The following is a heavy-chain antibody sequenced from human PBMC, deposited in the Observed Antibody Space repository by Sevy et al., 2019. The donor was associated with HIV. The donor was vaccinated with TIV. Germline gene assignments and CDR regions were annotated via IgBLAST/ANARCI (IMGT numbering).Heavy chain of an antibody. V-gene: IGHV3-48*03. Sequence: GGSLRLSCAASGFIFSSFEMNWVRQAPGKGLEWVSSISTSGSNRYYADSVKGRVTISRANAKKSLYLQMNSLRAEDTAIYFCAKRGGQYDLGMDVWGQGTTVTVSS. J-gene: IGHJ6*02. CDR1: GFIFSSFE. CDR3: AKRGGQYDLGMDV. D-gene: IGHD1-1*01. CDR2: ISTSGSNR.